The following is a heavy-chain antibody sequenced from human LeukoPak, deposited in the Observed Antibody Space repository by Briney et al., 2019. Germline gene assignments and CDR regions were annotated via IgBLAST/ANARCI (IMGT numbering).Heavy chain of an antibody. V-gene: IGHV1-2*02. D-gene: IGHD4-11*01. CDR2: INPNSGGT. CDR3: ARGDMTTVTTWADY. Sequence: ASVKVSCKASGYTFTGYYMHWVRQAPGQGLEWMGWINPNSGGTNYAQKFQGRVTMTRDTSISTAYMELSGLRSDDTAVYYCARGDMTTVTTWADYWGQGTLVTVSS. J-gene: IGHJ4*02. CDR1: GYTFTGYY.